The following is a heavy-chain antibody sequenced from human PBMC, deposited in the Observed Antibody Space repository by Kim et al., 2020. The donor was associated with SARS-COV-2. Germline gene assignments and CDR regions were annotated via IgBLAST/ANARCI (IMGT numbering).Heavy chain of an antibody. V-gene: IGHV3-53*01. D-gene: IGHD6-13*01. CDR2: IYSGGST. CDR3: ASPSSSSWQGNH. Sequence: GGSLRLSCAASGFTVSSNYMSWVRQAPGKGLEWVSVIYSGGSTYYADSVKGRFTISRDNTKNTLYLQMNSLRAEDTAVYYCASPSSSSWQGNHWGQGTLVTVSS. J-gene: IGHJ5*02. CDR1: GFTVSSNY.